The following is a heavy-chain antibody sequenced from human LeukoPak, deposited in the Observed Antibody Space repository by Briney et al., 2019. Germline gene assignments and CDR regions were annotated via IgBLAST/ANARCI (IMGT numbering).Heavy chain of an antibody. D-gene: IGHD2-21*02. J-gene: IGHJ3*02. CDR2: INYSGST. CDR3: AGAYCGGDCYSGRAFDI. V-gene: IGHV4-39*07. CDR1: GGSISSSGYY. Sequence: PSETLSLTCTVSGGSISSSGYYWGWIRQPPGKGLEWIGSINYSGSTNYKPSLRSRVTISVDKSKNQFSLKLSSVTAADTAVYYCAGAYCGGDCYSGRAFDIWGQGTMVTVSS.